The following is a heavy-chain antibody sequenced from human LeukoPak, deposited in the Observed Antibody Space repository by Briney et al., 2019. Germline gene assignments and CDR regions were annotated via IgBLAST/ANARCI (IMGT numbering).Heavy chain of an antibody. V-gene: IGHV4-39*01. CDR2: IYYSGST. Sequence: PSETLSLTCTVSGGSVSSGSYYWGWIRQPPGKGLEWIGSIYYSGSTYYNPSLKSRVTISVDTSRHQFSLKLSSVTAADTAVYYCAATSYDGFPPDWGQGTLVTVSS. CDR1: GGSVSSGSYY. D-gene: IGHD5-12*01. CDR3: AATSYDGFPPD. J-gene: IGHJ4*02.